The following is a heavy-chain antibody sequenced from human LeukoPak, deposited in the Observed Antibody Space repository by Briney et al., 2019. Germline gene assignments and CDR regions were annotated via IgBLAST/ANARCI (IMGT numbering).Heavy chain of an antibody. CDR2: ISYDGSNK. V-gene: IGHV3-30*18. J-gene: IGHJ4*02. D-gene: IGHD3-22*01. CDR3: AKSSSYYDSRGYYSPDYFDY. Sequence: GGSLRLSCAASGFTFSSYAMHWVRPAPGKGLEWVAVISYDGSNKYYTDSVKGRFTISRDNSKNTLYLQMNSLRAEDTAVYYCAKSSSYYDSRGYYSPDYFDYWGQGTLVTVSS. CDR1: GFTFSSYA.